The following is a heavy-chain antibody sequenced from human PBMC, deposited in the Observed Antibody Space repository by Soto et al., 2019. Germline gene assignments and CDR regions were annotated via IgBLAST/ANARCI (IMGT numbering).Heavy chain of an antibody. CDR2: IRKHSDAI. CDR3: ARDGSYYDSSGYFHNYYYGMDV. V-gene: IGHV3-48*02. CDR1: GFMFSDHN. J-gene: IGHJ6*02. Sequence: EVQLVESGGGLVQPGGSLRLSCAASGFMFSDHNMNWVRQAPGRGLEWVSFIRKHSDAIYYADSVKGRFTISRDNAYNSRYLPMNSLRDEDTAVYYCARDGSYYDSSGYFHNYYYGMDVWGQGTTVTVSS. D-gene: IGHD3-22*01.